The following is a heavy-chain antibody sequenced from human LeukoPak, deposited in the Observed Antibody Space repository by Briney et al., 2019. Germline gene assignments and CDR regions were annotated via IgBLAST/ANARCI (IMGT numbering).Heavy chain of an antibody. CDR2: INPSGGST. D-gene: IGHD3-10*01. CDR1: GYTFTSYY. Sequence: ASVKVSCKASGYTFTSYYMHWVRQTPGQGLEWMGIINPSGGSTSYAQKFQGRVTMTRDTSTSTVYMELSSLRSEDTAVYYCAREDTMVRGVILRMGFDYWGQGTLVTVSS. CDR3: AREDTMVRGVILRMGFDY. J-gene: IGHJ4*02. V-gene: IGHV1-46*01.